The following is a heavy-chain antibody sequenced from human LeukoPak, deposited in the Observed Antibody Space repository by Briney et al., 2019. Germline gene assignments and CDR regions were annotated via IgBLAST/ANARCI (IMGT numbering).Heavy chain of an antibody. CDR3: ARGSTYYDSSGQVPFDY. CDR1: GFTFSSYA. Sequence: PGGSLRLSCAASGFTFSSYAMHWVRQAPGKGLEWVAVISYDGGNKYYADSVKGRFTISRDNSKNTLYLQMNSLRAEDTAVYYCARGSTYYDSSGQVPFDYWGQGTLVTVSS. J-gene: IGHJ4*02. D-gene: IGHD3-22*01. V-gene: IGHV3-30*04. CDR2: ISYDGGNK.